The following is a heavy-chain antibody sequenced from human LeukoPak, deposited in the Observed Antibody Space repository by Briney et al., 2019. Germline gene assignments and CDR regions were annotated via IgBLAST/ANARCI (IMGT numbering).Heavy chain of an antibody. V-gene: IGHV3-21*01. Sequence: GGSLRLSCAASGFTFSSYSMNWVRQAPGKGLEWVSSISSSSSYIYYANSVKGRFTISRDNAKNSLYLQMNSLRAEDTAVYYCALGDYGAPFDYWGQGTLVTVSS. CDR3: ALGDYGAPFDY. D-gene: IGHD4-17*01. CDR1: GFTFSSYS. J-gene: IGHJ4*02. CDR2: ISSSSSYI.